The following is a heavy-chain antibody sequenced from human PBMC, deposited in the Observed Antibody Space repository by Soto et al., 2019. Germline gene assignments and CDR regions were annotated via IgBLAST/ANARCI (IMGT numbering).Heavy chain of an antibody. Sequence: GGSLRLSCAASGFTFSSYSMNWVRQAPGKGLEWVSSISSSSSYIYYADSVKGRFTISRDNAKNSLYLQMNSLRAEDTAVYYCARDSPRDYYDSSGYSGYFDYWGQGTLVTVSS. CDR1: GFTFSSYS. D-gene: IGHD3-22*01. CDR3: ARDSPRDYYDSSGYSGYFDY. CDR2: ISSSSSYI. V-gene: IGHV3-21*01. J-gene: IGHJ4*02.